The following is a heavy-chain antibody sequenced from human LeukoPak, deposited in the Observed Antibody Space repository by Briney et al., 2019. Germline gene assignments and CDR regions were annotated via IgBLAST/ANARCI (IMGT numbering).Heavy chain of an antibody. J-gene: IGHJ5*02. Sequence: GGYLRLSCAASRFTFSSYGMNWVRQAPGRGLEWVSAISGSGGSTYYADSVKGRFTISRDNSKNTVYLQMNSLRAEDTAVYYCAKDASSGWPNWFDPWGQGTLVTVSS. V-gene: IGHV3-23*01. CDR1: RFTFSSYG. D-gene: IGHD6-19*01. CDR2: ISGSGGST. CDR3: AKDASSGWPNWFDP.